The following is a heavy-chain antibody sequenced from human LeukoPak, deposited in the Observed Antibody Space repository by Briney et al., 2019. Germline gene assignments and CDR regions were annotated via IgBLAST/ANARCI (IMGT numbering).Heavy chain of an antibody. CDR2: IIPILGIA. J-gene: IGHJ6*02. CDR1: GGTFSSYA. CDR3: ARRAGGGGRLLWFGEPSNYYGMDV. D-gene: IGHD3-10*01. Sequence: GASVKVSCKASGGTFSSYAISWVRQAPGQGLEWMGRIIPILGIANYAQKFQGRVTITADKSTSTAYMELSSLRSEDTAGYYCARRAGGGGRLLWFGEPSNYYGMDVWGQGTTVTVSS. V-gene: IGHV1-69*04.